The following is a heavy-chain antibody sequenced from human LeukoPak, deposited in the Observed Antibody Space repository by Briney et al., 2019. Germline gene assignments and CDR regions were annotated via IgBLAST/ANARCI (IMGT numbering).Heavy chain of an antibody. J-gene: IGHJ5*02. Sequence: PGGSLRLSCAASGFTVRNYCMSWVRQAPGKGLEWAAVIYGDGTTYYADSVKGRFTTSSDTLKNTLSLQMDSLRAADTAMYYCARGSPVASERYSIYSSWGQGTLVTVSP. CDR3: ARGSPVASERYSIYSS. D-gene: IGHD6-25*01. CDR1: GFTVRNYC. V-gene: IGHV3-53*01. CDR2: IYGDGTT.